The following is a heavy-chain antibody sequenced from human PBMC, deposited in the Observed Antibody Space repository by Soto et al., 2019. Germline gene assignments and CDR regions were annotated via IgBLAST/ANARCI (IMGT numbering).Heavy chain of an antibody. CDR2: MNPNSGNT. V-gene: IGHV1-8*01. D-gene: IGHD3-3*01. J-gene: IGHJ3*02. Sequence: GASVKVSCKASGYTFTSYDINWVRQATGQGLEWMGWMNPNSGNTGYAQKFQGRVTMTRNTSISTAYMELSSLRSEDTAVYYCARGYDLWSGYNVRAYDIWGQGTMVTVSS. CDR3: ARGYDLWSGYNVRAYDI. CDR1: GYTFTSYD.